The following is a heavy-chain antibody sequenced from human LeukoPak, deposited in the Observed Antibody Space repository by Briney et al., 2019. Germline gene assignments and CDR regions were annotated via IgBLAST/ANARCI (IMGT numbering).Heavy chain of an antibody. CDR3: ARDLLAVAAAGTNFDY. J-gene: IGHJ4*02. Sequence: ASVKVSCKASGYTFTSYGISWVRQAPGQGLEWMGWISAHNGNTNYAQTLKGRVTMTTDTSTSTAYMELRSLRSDDTAVYYCARDLLAVAAAGTNFDYWGQGTLVTVSS. CDR2: ISAHNGNT. V-gene: IGHV1-18*01. CDR1: GYTFTSYG. D-gene: IGHD6-13*01.